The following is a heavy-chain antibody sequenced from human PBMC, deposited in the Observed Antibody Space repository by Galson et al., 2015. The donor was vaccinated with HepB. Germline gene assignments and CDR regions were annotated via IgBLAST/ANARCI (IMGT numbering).Heavy chain of an antibody. CDR2: ISSSSSTI. Sequence: SLRLSCAASGFTFSSYSMNWVRQAPGKGLEWVSYISSSSSTIYYADSVKGRFTISRDNAKNSLYLQMNSLRAEDTAVYYCARDYYYDSSGYVNWFDPWGQGTLVTVSS. J-gene: IGHJ5*02. D-gene: IGHD3-22*01. CDR1: GFTFSSYS. V-gene: IGHV3-48*01. CDR3: ARDYYYDSSGYVNWFDP.